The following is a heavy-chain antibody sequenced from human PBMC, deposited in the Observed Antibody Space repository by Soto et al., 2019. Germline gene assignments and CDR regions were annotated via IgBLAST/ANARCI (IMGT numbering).Heavy chain of an antibody. Sequence: QVQLVQSGAEVKKPGSSVKVSCKASGGTFSSYAISWVRQAPGQGLEWMGGIIPILGTANYAQKFQGRVTITADESTSTAYMEMRSLRSEDTAVYYCARGGRITMVRGVIPPPTRFDPWGQGTLVTVSS. CDR3: ARGGRITMVRGVIPPPTRFDP. J-gene: IGHJ5*02. V-gene: IGHV1-69*01. CDR2: IIPILGTA. CDR1: GGTFSSYA. D-gene: IGHD3-10*01.